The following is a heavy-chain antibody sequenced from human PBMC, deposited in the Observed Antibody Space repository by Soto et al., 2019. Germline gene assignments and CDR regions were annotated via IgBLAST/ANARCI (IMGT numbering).Heavy chain of an antibody. CDR2: IIPIFGTA. CDR1: GGTFSSYA. Sequence: SVKVSCKASGGTFSSYAISWVRQAPGQGLEWMGGIIPIFGTANYAQKFQGRVTITADESTSTAYMELSSLRSEDTAVYYCARWGSLADSSGYYYYGMDVWGQGTTVTVSS. CDR3: ARWGSLADSSGYYYYGMDV. V-gene: IGHV1-69*13. J-gene: IGHJ6*02. D-gene: IGHD3-22*01.